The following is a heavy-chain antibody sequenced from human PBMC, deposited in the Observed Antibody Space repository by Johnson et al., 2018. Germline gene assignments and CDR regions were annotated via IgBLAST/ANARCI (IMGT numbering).Heavy chain of an antibody. J-gene: IGHJ6*03. CDR1: GSSFSGYY. Sequence: QVQLQQWGAGLLKPSETLSLTCAVYGSSFSGYYWTWIRQPPGKGLEWIGEINHSGSTNYNPSLKSRVTLSADTSKNQFSLKLTSVPAADTAVFSWARGRNTYYFGSGAYGLTYYYYMDVWGIGTTVTVSS. D-gene: IGHD3-10*01. CDR2: INHSGST. V-gene: IGHV4-34*01. CDR3: ARGRNTYYFGSGAYGLTYYYYMDV.